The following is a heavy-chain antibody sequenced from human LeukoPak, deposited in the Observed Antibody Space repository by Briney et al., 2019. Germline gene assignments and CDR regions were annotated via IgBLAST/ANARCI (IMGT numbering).Heavy chain of an antibody. CDR1: GYTFTSYG. CDR2: ISAYNGNT. D-gene: IGHD3-10*01. J-gene: IGHJ6*02. Sequence: GASVKVSCKASGYTFTSYGISWVRQAPGQGLEWMGWISAYNGNTNYAQNLQGRVTMTTDTSTSTAYMELRSLRSDDTAVYYCARNGYYYAPGYYYGMDVWGQGTTVTVSS. CDR3: ARNGYYYAPGYYYGMDV. V-gene: IGHV1-18*01.